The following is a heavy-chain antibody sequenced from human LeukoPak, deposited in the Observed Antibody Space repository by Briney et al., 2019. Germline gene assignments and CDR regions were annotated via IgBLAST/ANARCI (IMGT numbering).Heavy chain of an antibody. V-gene: IGHV3-21*01. CDR1: GFTFSSNS. CDR3: ARGTPSSSGGYYFDY. Sequence: GGSLRLSCAASGFTFSSNSIDWVRQAPGKGLEWVSSISSSSSYIYYADSVKGRFTISRDNAKNSLYLQMNSLRAEDTAVYYCARGTPSSSGGYYFDYWGQGTLVTVSS. CDR2: ISSSSSYI. J-gene: IGHJ4*02. D-gene: IGHD6-13*01.